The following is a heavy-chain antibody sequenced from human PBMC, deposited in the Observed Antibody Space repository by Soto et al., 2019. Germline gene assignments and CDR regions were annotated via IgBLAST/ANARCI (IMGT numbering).Heavy chain of an antibody. CDR2: ISGRGADT. J-gene: IGHJ6*02. V-gene: IGHV3-23*01. CDR1: GFSFKYYA. Sequence: GGSLRLSCEAFGFSFKYYAMSWVRQAPGKGLEWVSVISGRGADTNYADSVKGRFTVSRDNSKNTLFLQMMSLRVEDTAVYYCATQLCIDAICYSSYYGLDAWGQGATVTVSS. D-gene: IGHD1-1*01. CDR3: ATQLCIDAICYSSYYGLDA.